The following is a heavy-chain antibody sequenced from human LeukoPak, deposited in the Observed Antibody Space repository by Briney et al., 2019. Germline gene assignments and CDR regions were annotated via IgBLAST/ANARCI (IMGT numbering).Heavy chain of an antibody. CDR1: GDPITSNGYY. V-gene: IGHV4-31*03. J-gene: IGHJ4*02. Sequence: SETLSLTCTVSGDPITSNGYYWNWIRQQPGKGPEWIGYIHYRGSTYYNPSLKSRVNISLDTSKNQFSLKLSSVTAADTAVYYCAREYNTGWSNDYWGQGTLVTVSS. D-gene: IGHD6-19*01. CDR3: AREYNTGWSNDY. CDR2: IHYRGST.